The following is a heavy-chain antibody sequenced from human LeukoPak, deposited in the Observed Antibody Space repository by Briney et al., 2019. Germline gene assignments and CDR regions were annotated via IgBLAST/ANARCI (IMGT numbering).Heavy chain of an antibody. CDR1: GFTFSSYG. J-gene: IGHJ3*02. V-gene: IGHV3-30*18. CDR3: AKGANTLIGDAFHI. CDR2: ISYDGSNK. Sequence: GGSLRLSCAASGFTFSSYGMHWVRQAPGKGLEWVAVISYDGSNKYYADSVKGRFTISRDSSKNTLYLQMNSLRAEDTAVYYCAKGANTLIGDAFHIWGQGTMVTVSS. D-gene: IGHD3-22*01.